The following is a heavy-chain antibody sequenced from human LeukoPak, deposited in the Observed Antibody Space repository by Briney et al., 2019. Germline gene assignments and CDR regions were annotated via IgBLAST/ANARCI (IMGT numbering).Heavy chain of an antibody. V-gene: IGHV4-39*01. CDR2: IYYSGST. J-gene: IGHJ4*02. CDR1: GGSISSSSYY. Sequence: HSETLSLTCTVSGGSISSSSYYWGWIRQPPGKGLEWIGSIYYSGSTYYNPSLKSRVTISVDTSKNQFSLKLSSMTAADTAVYYCARHGGYVFDYWGQGTLVTVSS. CDR3: ARHGGYVFDY. D-gene: IGHD5-12*01.